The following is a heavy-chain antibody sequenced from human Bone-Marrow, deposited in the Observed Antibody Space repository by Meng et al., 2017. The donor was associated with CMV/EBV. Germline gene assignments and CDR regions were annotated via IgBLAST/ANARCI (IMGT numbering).Heavy chain of an antibody. CDR1: GYTFTGYY. D-gene: IGHD3-22*01. Sequence: ASVKVSCKASGYTFTGYYMHWVRQAPGQGLEWMGWINPNSGGTNYAQKFQGRVTMTRDTSISTAYMELSRLRSDDTAVYYCAREKEPSYYYDSSGYYWGKTQGAFDIWGQGTMVTL. V-gene: IGHV1-2*02. CDR2: INPNSGGT. CDR3: AREKEPSYYYDSSGYYWGKTQGAFDI. J-gene: IGHJ3*02.